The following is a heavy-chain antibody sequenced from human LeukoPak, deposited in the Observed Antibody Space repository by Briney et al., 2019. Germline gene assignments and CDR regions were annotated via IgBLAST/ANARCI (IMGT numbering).Heavy chain of an antibody. J-gene: IGHJ5*02. CDR1: GYTFTSYD. V-gene: IGHV1-8*01. D-gene: IGHD6-13*01. CDR2: MSPNSGNT. Sequence: ASVKVSCKASGYTFTSYDINWVRQATGQGLEWMGWMSPNSGNTNYAPKFQGRVNMTRNTSISTAYMELSSLRSEDTAVYYCARVPSYSSSWYGTNWFDPWGQGTLVTVSS. CDR3: ARVPSYSSSWYGTNWFDP.